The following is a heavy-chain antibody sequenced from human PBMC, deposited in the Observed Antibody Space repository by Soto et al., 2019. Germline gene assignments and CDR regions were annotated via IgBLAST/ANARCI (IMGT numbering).Heavy chain of an antibody. V-gene: IGHV3-21*01. CDR2: ISSSSSYI. CDR3: ARVPGKIFGAYYYYYMDV. J-gene: IGHJ6*03. D-gene: IGHD3-3*01. Sequence: GGSLRLSCAASGFTFSSYSMNWVRQAPGKGLEWVSSISSSSSYIYYADSVKGRFTISRDNAKNSLYLQMNSLRAEDTAVYYCARVPGKIFGAYYYYYMDVWGKGTTVTVSS. CDR1: GFTFSSYS.